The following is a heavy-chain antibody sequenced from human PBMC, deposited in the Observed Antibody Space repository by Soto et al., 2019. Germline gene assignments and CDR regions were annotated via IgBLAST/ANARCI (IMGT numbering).Heavy chain of an antibody. CDR1: GGTFSSYA. J-gene: IGHJ6*02. D-gene: IGHD2-2*02. CDR2: IIPVFGTA. CDR3: ARGYCSSTSCYRYYYYGMDV. Sequence: QVQLVQSGAEVKKPGSSVKVSCKASGGTFSSYAISWVRQAPGQGLEWMGGIIPVFGTANYAQKFQGRVTITADKSTSTAYMELSSLRCEDTAVYYCARGYCSSTSCYRYYYYGMDVWGQGTTVTVSS. V-gene: IGHV1-69*06.